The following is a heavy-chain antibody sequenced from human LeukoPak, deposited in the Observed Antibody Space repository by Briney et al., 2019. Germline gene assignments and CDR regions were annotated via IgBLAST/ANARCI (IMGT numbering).Heavy chain of an antibody. J-gene: IGHJ4*02. CDR1: GFTFSSYS. D-gene: IGHD4-17*01. V-gene: IGHV3-48*01. Sequence: GGSLRLSCAASGFTFSSYSMNWVRQAPGKGLEWVSHITASGTAMFYADSVKGRFTISRDNSKNTLYLQMNSLRAEDTAVYYCARDPDGDYYFDYWGQGTLVTVSS. CDR2: ITASGTAM. CDR3: ARDPDGDYYFDY.